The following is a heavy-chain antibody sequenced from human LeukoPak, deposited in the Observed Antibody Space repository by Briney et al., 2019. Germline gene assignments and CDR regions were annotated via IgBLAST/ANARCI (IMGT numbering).Heavy chain of an antibody. Sequence: GRSLRLSCAASGFTFDDYAMHWVRQAPGKGLEWVSGISWNSGGIGYADSVKGRFTISRDNAKNSLHLQMNSLRAEDMALYYCAKDIGAAGTSYYFDYWGQGTLVTVSS. CDR2: ISWNSGGI. CDR3: AKDIGAAGTSYYFDY. CDR1: GFTFDDYA. J-gene: IGHJ4*02. V-gene: IGHV3-9*03. D-gene: IGHD6-13*01.